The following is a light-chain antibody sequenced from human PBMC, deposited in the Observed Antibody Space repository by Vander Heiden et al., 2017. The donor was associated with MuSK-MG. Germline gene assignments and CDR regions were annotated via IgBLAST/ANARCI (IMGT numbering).Light chain of an antibody. CDR1: KLENKY. V-gene: IGLV3-1*01. CDR3: QAWDV. J-gene: IGLJ1*01. CDR2: EDN. Sequence: SYDLTQRASVSVSPGQTASITCSGDKLENKYASWYQQKSGRSPVLVICEDNKRPPGIPERFSGSNSGNTATLTISGTQAVDEADYYCQAWDVFGTGTKVTVL.